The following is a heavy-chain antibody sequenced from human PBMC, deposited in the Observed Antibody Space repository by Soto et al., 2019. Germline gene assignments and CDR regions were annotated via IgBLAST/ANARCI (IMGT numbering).Heavy chain of an antibody. D-gene: IGHD6-19*01. CDR1: GDSVSSNSAA. J-gene: IGHJ4*02. CDR3: ARDFAVAGIEGFDY. CDR2: TYYRSKWYN. Sequence: SQTLSLTCAISGDSVSSNSAAWNWIRQSPSRGLEWLGRTYYRSKWYNDYAVSVKSRITINPDTSKNQFSLQLNSVTPEDTAVYYFARDFAVAGIEGFDYWGQGTLVTVSS. V-gene: IGHV6-1*01.